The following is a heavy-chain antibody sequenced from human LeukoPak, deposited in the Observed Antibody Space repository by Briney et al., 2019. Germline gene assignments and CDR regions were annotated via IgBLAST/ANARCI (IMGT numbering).Heavy chain of an antibody. D-gene: IGHD6-6*01. Sequence: SETLSLTCSVSGASITTTNFWWTWIRQSPGRGLEWIGYIHDRGSDKYNPALESRATLSVDTSKNQFSLKLNSVTAADAAVYYCARYGLVEFRNAFQYWGQGILVSVSS. CDR2: IHDRGSD. CDR1: GASITTTNFW. V-gene: IGHV4-61*01. J-gene: IGHJ1*01. CDR3: ARYGLVEFRNAFQY.